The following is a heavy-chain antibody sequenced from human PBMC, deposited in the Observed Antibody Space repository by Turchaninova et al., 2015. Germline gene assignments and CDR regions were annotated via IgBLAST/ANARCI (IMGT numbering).Heavy chain of an antibody. CDR2: ISGNSAYT. CDR3: AKDLKQAGRYDLDY. J-gene: IGHJ4*01. V-gene: IGHV3-23*01. Sequence: VQPGGSLRLSCAASGFTFSTYAMNWVRQAPGKGLEWVSCISGNSAYTWDADSVKGRFTISRDNSRNTLYLQMNNLRAEDTAIYCCAKDLKQAGRYDLDYWGHGTPVTVSS. CDR1: GFTFSTYA. D-gene: IGHD5-12*01.